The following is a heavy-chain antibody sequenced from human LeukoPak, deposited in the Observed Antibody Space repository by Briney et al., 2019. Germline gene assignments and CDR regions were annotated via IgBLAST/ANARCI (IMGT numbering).Heavy chain of an antibody. CDR2: IRYDGSNK. D-gene: IGHD4-11*01. J-gene: IGHJ5*02. Sequence: GGSLRLSCAAPGFTFSSYGMHCIRQAPGKGLDGVPFIRYDGSNKYYADSVKGRFTISRDNSKNTLYLQMNSLRAEDTAVYYCAKDLSDYINWFDPWGQGTLVTVSS. V-gene: IGHV3-30*02. CDR1: GFTFSSYG. CDR3: AKDLSDYINWFDP.